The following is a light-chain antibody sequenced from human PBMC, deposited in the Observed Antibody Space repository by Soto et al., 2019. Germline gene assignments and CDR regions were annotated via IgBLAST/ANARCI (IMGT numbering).Light chain of an antibody. CDR3: QQYNIWPPWT. Sequence: EIVMTQSPATLSVSPWERATLSCRASQSISSNLAWYQQKPGQAPRLLIHDASNRATGIPARFSGRGSGTEFTLTISSLQSEDFAVYYCQQYNIWPPWTFGQGTKVDI. CDR1: QSISSN. V-gene: IGKV3-15*01. J-gene: IGKJ1*01. CDR2: DAS.